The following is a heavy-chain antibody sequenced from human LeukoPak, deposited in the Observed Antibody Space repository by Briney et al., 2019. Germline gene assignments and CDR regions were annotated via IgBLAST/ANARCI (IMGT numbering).Heavy chain of an antibody. CDR2: INPTSGGT. CDR3: ARVGTSPNWFDP. Sequence: ASVKVSCKASGYTFTGYYMHWVRQAPGQGLEWMGWINPTSGGTNYAQKFQGRVTMTRDTSISTAYMELSRLRSDDTAVYYCARVGTSPNWFDPWGQGTLVTVSS. V-gene: IGHV1-2*02. J-gene: IGHJ5*02. D-gene: IGHD2-2*01. CDR1: GYTFTGYY.